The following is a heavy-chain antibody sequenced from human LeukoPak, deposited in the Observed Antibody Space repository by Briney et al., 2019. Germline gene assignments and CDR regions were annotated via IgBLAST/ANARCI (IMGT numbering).Heavy chain of an antibody. CDR2: ISYDGSNK. Sequence: GGSLRLSCAASGFTFSSYAMHWVRQAPGKGLEWVAVISYDGSNKYYADSVKGRFTISRDNSKNTLYLQMNSLRAEDTAVYYCMWFGELLPGDGFDIWGQGTMVTVSS. CDR1: GFTFSSYA. J-gene: IGHJ3*02. CDR3: MWFGELLPGDGFDI. V-gene: IGHV3-30*14. D-gene: IGHD3-10*01.